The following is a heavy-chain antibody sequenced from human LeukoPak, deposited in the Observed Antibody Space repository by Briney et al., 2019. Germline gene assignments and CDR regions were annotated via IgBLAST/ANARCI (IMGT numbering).Heavy chain of an antibody. D-gene: IGHD1-26*01. V-gene: IGHV4-38-2*01. J-gene: IGHJ4*02. CDR1: GYSISSGYY. Sequence: SETLSLTCAVSGYSISSGYYWGWIRPPPGEGLEWIGSIYHSGSTYYNPSLKSRVTISVDTSKNQFSLKLSSVTAADTAVYYCARLSNRDSGSYFYFDYWGQGTLVTVSS. CDR3: ARLSNRDSGSYFYFDY. CDR2: IYHSGST.